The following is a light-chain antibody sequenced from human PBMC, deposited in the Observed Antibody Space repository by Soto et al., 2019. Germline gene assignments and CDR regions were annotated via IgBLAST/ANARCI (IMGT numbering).Light chain of an antibody. CDR2: DVS. CDR3: SSYTSSREV. CDR1: SSDVGGYNY. J-gene: IGLJ1*01. V-gene: IGLV2-14*01. Sequence: QSVLTQPASVSGSPGQSITISCTGTSSDVGGYNYVSWYQQHPGKAPKLTIYDVSNRPSGVSNRFSGSKSGNTASLTISGLQAEDEADYYCSSYTSSREVFGTGTKVTVL.